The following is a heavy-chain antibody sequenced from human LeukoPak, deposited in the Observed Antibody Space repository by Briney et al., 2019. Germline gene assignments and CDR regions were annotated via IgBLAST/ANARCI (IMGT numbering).Heavy chain of an antibody. J-gene: IGHJ4*02. CDR3: ARGPPPDFDY. CDR2: IHPSGST. CDR1: GDSISSYY. V-gene: IGHV4-4*07. Sequence: PSETLSLTCTVSGDSISSYYWSWIRQPAGKGLEWIGRIHPSGSTNYNPSLKSRVTLSADTSKNQSSLKLSSVTAADTAVYYCARGPPPDFDYWGRGTLVTVSS.